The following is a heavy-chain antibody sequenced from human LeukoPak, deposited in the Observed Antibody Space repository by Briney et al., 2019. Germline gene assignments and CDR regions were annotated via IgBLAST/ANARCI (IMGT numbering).Heavy chain of an antibody. Sequence: SQTLSLTCAVSGGPISSGGYSWTWIRQPPGKSLEWIGYIFQSGSPSYNPSLRSRVTISVDTSRNHFSLELISVTAADTAMYYCARDRAGLGLLDFWGQGTMVTVSS. CDR2: IFQSGSP. V-gene: IGHV4-30-2*01. J-gene: IGHJ3*01. D-gene: IGHD1-26*01. CDR1: GGPISSGGYS. CDR3: ARDRAGLGLLDF.